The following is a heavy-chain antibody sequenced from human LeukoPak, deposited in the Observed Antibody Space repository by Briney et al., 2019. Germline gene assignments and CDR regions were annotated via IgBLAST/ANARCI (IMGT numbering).Heavy chain of an antibody. V-gene: IGHV3-11*04. J-gene: IGHJ6*03. Sequence: GGSLRLSCAASGFTFSDYYMSWIRQAPGKGLEWVSYISSSGSTIYYADSVKGRFSISRDNAKNSLYLQMNSLRAEDTAVYYCAKEEWGFGEFPLFMDVWGKGTTVTISS. CDR1: GFTFSDYY. CDR3: AKEEWGFGEFPLFMDV. CDR2: ISSSGSTI. D-gene: IGHD3-10*01.